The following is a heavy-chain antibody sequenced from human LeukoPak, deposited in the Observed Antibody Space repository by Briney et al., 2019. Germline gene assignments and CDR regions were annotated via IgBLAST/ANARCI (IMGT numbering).Heavy chain of an antibody. J-gene: IGHJ4*02. Sequence: GGSLRLSCAASGFTFSSYWMRWVRQAPGKGLVWVSRINSDGSSTSYADSVKGRFTISRDNAKNTLYLQMNSLRAEDTAVYYCARDPYDYGDYVAFDYWGQGTLVTVSS. D-gene: IGHD4-17*01. V-gene: IGHV3-74*01. CDR1: GFTFSSYW. CDR2: INSDGSST. CDR3: ARDPYDYGDYVAFDY.